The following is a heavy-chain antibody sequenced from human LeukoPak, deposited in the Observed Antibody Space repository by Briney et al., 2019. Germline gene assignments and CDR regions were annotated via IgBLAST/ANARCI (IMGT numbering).Heavy chain of an antibody. V-gene: IGHV1-24*01. Sequence: ASVKVSCKVSGYTLTELSMHWVRQAPGKGLEWMGGFDPEDGETIYAQKFQGRVTMTEDTSTDTAYMELSSLRSEDTAVYYCARHAGSYRYTLPTDAFDIWGQGTMVTVSS. J-gene: IGHJ3*02. D-gene: IGHD3-16*02. CDR3: ARHAGSYRYTLPTDAFDI. CDR2: FDPEDGET. CDR1: GYTLTELS.